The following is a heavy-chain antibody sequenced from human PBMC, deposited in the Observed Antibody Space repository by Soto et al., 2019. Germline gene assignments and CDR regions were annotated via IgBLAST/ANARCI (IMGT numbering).Heavy chain of an antibody. CDR1: GYSFTGYY. V-gene: IGHV1-2*02. J-gene: IGHJ5*02. CDR2: INPKNGVT. CDR3: AKEGMLAAPPPYNWFDP. Sequence: ASVEVSCRASGYSFTGYYLHWVRQAPGQGLEWMGWINPKNGVTKYGQKVQGRLTMTRDTSTSTAYMELSRLQSDDTAVYYFAKEGMLAAPPPYNWFDPWGQGVLVTVSS. D-gene: IGHD2-15*01.